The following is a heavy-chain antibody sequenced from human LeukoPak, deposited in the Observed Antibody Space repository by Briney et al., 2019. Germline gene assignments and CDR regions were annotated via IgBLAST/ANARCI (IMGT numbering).Heavy chain of an antibody. V-gene: IGHV1-2*02. Sequence: ASVKVSCKASGYTFTRYYMHWVRQAPGQGLEWMGWINPSSGGTNYAQKFQGRVTMTRDTSISTAYMELSRLRSDDTAVYYCARTYCSSTSCHVGLDVWGKGTTVTVSS. J-gene: IGHJ6*04. CDR3: ARTYCSSTSCHVGLDV. CDR2: INPSSGGT. CDR1: GYTFTRYY. D-gene: IGHD2-2*01.